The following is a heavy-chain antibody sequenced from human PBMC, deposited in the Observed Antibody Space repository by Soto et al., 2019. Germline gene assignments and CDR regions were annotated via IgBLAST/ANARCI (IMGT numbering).Heavy chain of an antibody. V-gene: IGHV1-24*01. D-gene: IGHD1-26*01. J-gene: IGHJ5*02. CDR2: FDPEDGET. CDR1: GYTLTELS. Sequence: QVQLVQSGAEVKKPGASVKVSCKVSGYTLTELSMHWVRQAPGKGLEWMGGFDPEDGETIYGQKFQGRVTMTEDTSTDTAYMELSSLRSEDTAVYYCATDRRIVGATTWGWGWFDPWGQGTLVTVSS. CDR3: ATDRRIVGATTWGWGWFDP.